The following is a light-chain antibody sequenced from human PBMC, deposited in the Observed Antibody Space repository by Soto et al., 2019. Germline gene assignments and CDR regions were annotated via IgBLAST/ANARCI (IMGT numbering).Light chain of an antibody. V-gene: IGLV2-8*01. CDR2: EVN. CDR3: SSYAGRSNV. J-gene: IGLJ1*01. CDR1: SSDVGGYNY. Sequence: QSVLTQPPSASGSPGQSGAISCPGTSSDVGGYNYVSWYQQHPGKAPTLMIYEVNKRPSGVPDRFSGSKSGNTASLTVSGLQAEDEADYYCSSYAGRSNVFGTGTKLTVL.